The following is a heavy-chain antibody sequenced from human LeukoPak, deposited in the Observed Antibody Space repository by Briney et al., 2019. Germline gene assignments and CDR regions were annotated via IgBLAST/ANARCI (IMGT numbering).Heavy chain of an antibody. CDR2: ISGSGGST. CDR3: AKDKVTMVRGPGRPYFDY. J-gene: IGHJ4*02. Sequence: PGGSLRLSCAASGVTFSSYAMSWVRQAPGKGLEWVSAISGSGGSTYYADSVKGRFTISRDNSKNTLYLQMNSLRAEDTAVYYCAKDKVTMVRGPGRPYFDYWGQGTLFTVSS. CDR1: GVTFSSYA. V-gene: IGHV3-23*01. D-gene: IGHD3-10*01.